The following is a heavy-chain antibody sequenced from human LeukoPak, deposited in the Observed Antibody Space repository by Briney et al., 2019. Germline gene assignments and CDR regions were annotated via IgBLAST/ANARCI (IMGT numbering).Heavy chain of an antibody. V-gene: IGHV4-4*07. CDR1: GGSISNYY. J-gene: IGHJ4*02. CDR3: ARARVGTIDY. D-gene: IGHD1-26*01. CDR2: VYTSGNT. Sequence: PSETLSLTCTVSGGSISNYYWSWIRQPAGKELEWIWRVYTSGNTDYNPSLKSRVTMSLDTSKNQFSLKLSSVTAADTAVYYCARARVGTIDYWGQGTLVTVSS.